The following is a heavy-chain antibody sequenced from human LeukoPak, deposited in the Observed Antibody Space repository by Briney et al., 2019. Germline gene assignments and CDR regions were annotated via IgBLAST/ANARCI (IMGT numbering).Heavy chain of an antibody. V-gene: IGHV3-20*04. CDR1: GFTFDEHG. CDR2: INWSGGST. Sequence: GGSLRLSCTAFGFTFDEHGMSWVRQVPGKGLEWVAGINWSGGSTGYADPLRGRFTISRDNAKNSLYLQMDSLRAEDTALYYCARAPITSPFYFDYGGQGTLVTVSA. J-gene: IGHJ4*02. D-gene: IGHD2-2*01. CDR3: ARAPITSPFYFDY.